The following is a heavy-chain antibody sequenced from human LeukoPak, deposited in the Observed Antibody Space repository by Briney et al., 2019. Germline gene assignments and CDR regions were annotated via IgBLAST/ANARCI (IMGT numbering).Heavy chain of an antibody. CDR2: IYYSGST. CDR3: ARHSWIGDAFDI. V-gene: IGHV4-59*08. D-gene: IGHD2-2*03. J-gene: IGHJ3*02. Sequence: SETLSLTCTVSGGSISSYYWSWIRQPPGKGLEWIGYIYYSGSTNYNPSPKSRVTISVDTSKNQFSLKLSSVTAADTAVYYCARHSWIGDAFDIWGQGTMVTVSS. CDR1: GGSISSYY.